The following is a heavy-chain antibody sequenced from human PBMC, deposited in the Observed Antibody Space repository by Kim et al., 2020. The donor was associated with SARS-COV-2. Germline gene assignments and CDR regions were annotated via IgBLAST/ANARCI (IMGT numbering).Heavy chain of an antibody. Sequence: GGSLRLSCAASGFTFSNYAMSWVRQAPGKGLEWVSTISVTGGSTYYADSVKGRCTISRDNSKDTLYLQMSSLRAEDTAVYYCAKSREGGLWQQPGYWGQGTLVTVSS. CDR1: GFTFSNYA. CDR2: ISVTGGST. V-gene: IGHV3-23*01. D-gene: IGHD6-13*01. CDR3: AKSREGGLWQQPGY. J-gene: IGHJ4*02.